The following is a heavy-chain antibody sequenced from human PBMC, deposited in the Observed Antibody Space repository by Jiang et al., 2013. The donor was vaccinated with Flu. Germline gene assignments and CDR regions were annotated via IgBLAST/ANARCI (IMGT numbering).Heavy chain of an antibody. CDR3: AKPQCSATSCANGPDIVFFQR. V-gene: IGHV3-23*01. D-gene: IGHD2-15*01. J-gene: IGHJ1*01. CDR1: EFTFSTYA. Sequence: RLSCAASEFTFSTYAMNWVRQAPGKGLEWVSVITGNGEITQYADSVQGRFTISRDNFKNILYLQMNSLRVEDTAVYYCAKPQCSATSCANGPDIVFFQRWGQGTLVTVSS. CDR2: ITGNGEIT.